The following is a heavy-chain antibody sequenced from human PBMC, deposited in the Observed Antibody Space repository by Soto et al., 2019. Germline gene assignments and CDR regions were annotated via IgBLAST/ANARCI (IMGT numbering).Heavy chain of an antibody. CDR2: IATYNSNR. Sequence: GAPVEVCSEECGDSFSNICLWWVRQEPGQGLEWMGWIATYNSNRNLAQKFQGRLTLTTDTSTSTAYMELKSLGYDDTAVYYCARVVRGVVNWFDPWGQGNLVTVSS. D-gene: IGHD3-10*01. CDR1: GDSFSNIC. V-gene: IGHV1-18*01. J-gene: IGHJ5*02. CDR3: ARVVRGVVNWFDP.